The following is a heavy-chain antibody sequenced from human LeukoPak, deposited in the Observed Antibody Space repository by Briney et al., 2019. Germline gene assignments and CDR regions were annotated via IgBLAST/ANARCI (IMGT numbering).Heavy chain of an antibody. CDR3: ARGASVVAGSDNAFDI. CDR1: GFTFSSYG. J-gene: IGHJ3*02. CDR2: IRYDGGNK. V-gene: IGHV3-30*02. Sequence: GGSLRLSCAASGFTFSSYGMHWVRQVPGKGLEWVTFIRYDGGNKYYAGSVKGRFTISRDNARKSLYLQMNSLRADDTAVYYCARGASVVAGSDNAFDIWGQGTMVTVSS. D-gene: IGHD6-19*01.